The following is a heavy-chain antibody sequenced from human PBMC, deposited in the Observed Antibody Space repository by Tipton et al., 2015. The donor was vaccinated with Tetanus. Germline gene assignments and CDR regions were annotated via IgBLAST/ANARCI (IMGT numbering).Heavy chain of an antibody. J-gene: IGHJ5*02. CDR1: GGTFTNYA. V-gene: IGHV1-69*06. D-gene: IGHD2-2*02. CDR3: ARAPNLIPVSSDS. Sequence: QVQLVQSGAEMKKPGSSVKVSCLASGGTFTNYALSWVRQAPGQGLEWVGGFTPLFGTTISAPKFQGRVTITVDKSTNTAYMDLSTLIPRAPAVFFVARAPNLIPVSSDSWGQEPQSTLSS. CDR2: FTPLFGTT.